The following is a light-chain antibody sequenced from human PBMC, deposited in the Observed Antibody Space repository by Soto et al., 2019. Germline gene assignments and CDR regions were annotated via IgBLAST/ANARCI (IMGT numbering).Light chain of an antibody. Sequence: EIVMTQSPATLSVSPGDRSTLSCRASQSVSSDLAWYQQKPGQAPRLLIYGAAIRATGVPARFSGSGSATDFTLTISGLQSEDFAVYYCQQYITWTFGQGTKVDIK. V-gene: IGKV3-15*01. CDR2: GAA. J-gene: IGKJ1*01. CDR1: QSVSSD. CDR3: QQYITWT.